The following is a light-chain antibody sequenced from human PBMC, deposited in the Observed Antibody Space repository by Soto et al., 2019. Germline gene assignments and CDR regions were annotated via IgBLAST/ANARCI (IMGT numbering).Light chain of an antibody. CDR2: KAS. J-gene: IGKJ1*01. CDR3: QHYNSYSEA. V-gene: IGKV1-5*03. Sequence: DIQMTQSPSTLSGSVGDRVTITCRASQTISSWLAWYQQQPGKAPKLLIYKASTLESGVPSRFSGRGSGTEFNLTISSLQHDDFATYYCQHYNSYSEAFGQGTKVELK. CDR1: QTISSW.